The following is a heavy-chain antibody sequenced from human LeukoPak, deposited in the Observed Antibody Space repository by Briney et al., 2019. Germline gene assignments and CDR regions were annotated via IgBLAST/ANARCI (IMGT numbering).Heavy chain of an antibody. CDR2: IIPIFGTA. CDR3: ARGGYSRYYFDY. V-gene: IGHV1-69*13. CDR1: GGTFSSYA. D-gene: IGHD1-1*01. J-gene: IGHJ4*02. Sequence: ASVKVSCKASGGTFSSYAISWVRQAPGQGLEWMGGIIPIFGTANYAQKFQGRVTITADESTSTAYMELSSLRSEDTAVYYCARGGYSRYYFDYWGQGTLVTVSS.